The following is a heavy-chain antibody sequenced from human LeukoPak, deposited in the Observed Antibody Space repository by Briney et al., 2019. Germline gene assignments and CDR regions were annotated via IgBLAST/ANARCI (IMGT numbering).Heavy chain of an antibody. CDR1: GVSISSYY. V-gene: IGHV4-59*08. CDR3: ARWLDYYDSSGYYAFDY. D-gene: IGHD3-22*01. Sequence: SETLSLTPTVSGVSISSYYWSWIRQPPRKGLEWIGYIYYSGSTNYNPSLKSRVTISVDTSKNQCSLKLSSVTAADTAVYYCARWLDYYDSSGYYAFDYWGQGTLVTVSS. CDR2: IYYSGST. J-gene: IGHJ4*02.